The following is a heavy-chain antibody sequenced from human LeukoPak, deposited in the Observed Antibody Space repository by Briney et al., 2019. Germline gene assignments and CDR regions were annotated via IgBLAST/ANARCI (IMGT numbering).Heavy chain of an antibody. CDR1: GFAFSTYR. V-gene: IGHV3-74*01. CDR3: VRAVDGKGCIDD. J-gene: IGHJ4*02. CDR2: ISPDGRDT. Sequence: GSLRLSCAASGFAFSTYRMDWVRQAPGKGRVWVSRISPDGRDTIYADSVKGRFTMSRDNDKNTLYLQLSSLRAEDTAVFYCVRAVDGKGCIDDWGQGTLVTVSS. D-gene: IGHD6-19*01.